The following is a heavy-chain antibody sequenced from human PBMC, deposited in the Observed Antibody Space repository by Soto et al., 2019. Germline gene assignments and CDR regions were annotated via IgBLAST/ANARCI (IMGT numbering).Heavy chain of an antibody. CDR1: GFTFSNAW. J-gene: IGHJ6*02. D-gene: IGHD6-19*01. CDR3: TTSEIAVATLYYYYYGMDV. CDR2: IKSKTDGGTT. Sequence: EVQLVESGGGLVKPGGSLRLSCAASGFTFSNAWMNWVRQAPGKGLEWVGRIKSKTDGGTTDYAAPVKGRFTISRDDSKNTLYLQMNSLKTEDTAVYYCTTSEIAVATLYYYYYGMDVWGQGTTVTVSS. V-gene: IGHV3-15*07.